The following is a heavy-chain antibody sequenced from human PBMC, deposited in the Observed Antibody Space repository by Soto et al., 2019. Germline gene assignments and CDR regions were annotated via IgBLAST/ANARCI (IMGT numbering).Heavy chain of an antibody. V-gene: IGHV3-30*18. CDR3: AKGARGVYYDILTGPSSRMDV. J-gene: IGHJ6*02. CDR1: GFTFSSYG. Sequence: SLRLSCAASGFTFSSYGMHWVRQAPGKGLEWVAVISYDGSNKYYADSVKGRFTISRDNSKNTLYLQMNSLRAEDTAVYYCAKGARGVYYDILTGPSSRMDVWGQGTTVTVSS. D-gene: IGHD3-9*01. CDR2: ISYDGSNK.